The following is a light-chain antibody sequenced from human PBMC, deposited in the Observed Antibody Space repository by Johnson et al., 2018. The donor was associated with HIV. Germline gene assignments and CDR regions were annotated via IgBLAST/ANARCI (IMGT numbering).Light chain of an antibody. CDR1: SSNIGNNY. Sequence: QSVLTQPPSVSAAPGQKVTISCSGSSSNIGNNYVSWYQQLPGAAPKLLIFENNKRPSGIPDRFSGSKSGASATLVITGLQTGDEADYYCGTWDSSLSAFYYVFGTGTKVTGL. J-gene: IGLJ1*01. CDR3: GTWDSSLSAFYYV. CDR2: ENN. V-gene: IGLV1-51*02.